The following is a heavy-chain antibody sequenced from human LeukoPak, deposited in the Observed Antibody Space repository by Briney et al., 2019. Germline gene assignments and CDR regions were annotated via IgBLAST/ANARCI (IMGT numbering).Heavy chain of an antibody. Sequence: SETLSLTCTVSGDSVSSYYWNWIRQPAGKGPEWIGYIHQSGSTNNNPSLRSQVTISVDTSSNQFSLDLISVTAADTAVYYCARGSDGHHHFDCWGRGAMVSVS. V-gene: IGHV4-59*02. CDR3: ARGSDGHHHFDC. D-gene: IGHD3-16*01. J-gene: IGHJ4*02. CDR1: GDSVSSYY. CDR2: IHQSGST.